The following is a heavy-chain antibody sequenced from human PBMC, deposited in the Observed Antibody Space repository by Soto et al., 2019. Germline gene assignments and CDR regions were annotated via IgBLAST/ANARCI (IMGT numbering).Heavy chain of an antibody. D-gene: IGHD3-10*01. Sequence: SETLSLTCTGSGGSISSSSYYWGWIRQPPGKGLEWIGSIYYSGSTYYNPSLQSRVTISVDTSKNQFSLKLSSVTAADTAVYYCARQGGYYYYYYYGMDVWGQGTTVT. CDR1: GGSISSSSYY. CDR3: ARQGGYYYYYYYGMDV. V-gene: IGHV4-39*01. CDR2: IYYSGST. J-gene: IGHJ6*02.